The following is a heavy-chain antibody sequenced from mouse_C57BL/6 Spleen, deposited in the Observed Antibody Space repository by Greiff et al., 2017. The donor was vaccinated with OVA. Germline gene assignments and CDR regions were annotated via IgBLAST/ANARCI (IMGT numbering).Heavy chain of an antibody. D-gene: IGHD2-3*01. CDR3: ARRSYDGYYDYAMDY. Sequence: DVHLVESGGDLVKPGGSLKLSCAASGFTFSSYGMSWVRQTPDKRLEWVATISSGGSYTYYPDSVKGRFTISRDNAKNTLYLQMSSLKSEDTAMYYCARRSYDGYYDYAMDYWGQGTSVTVSS. V-gene: IGHV5-6*02. CDR1: GFTFSSYG. CDR2: ISSGGSYT. J-gene: IGHJ4*01.